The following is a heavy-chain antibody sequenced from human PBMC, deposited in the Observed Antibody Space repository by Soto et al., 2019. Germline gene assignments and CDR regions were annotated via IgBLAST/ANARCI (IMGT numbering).Heavy chain of an antibody. CDR2: VHISGHS. D-gene: IGHD2-15*01. V-gene: IGHV4-4*02. CDR1: GGSVRAPDW. Sequence: QVHLQESGPGLVAPSGTLSLTCTLSGGSVRAPDWWSWVRQSPDKGLEWIAEVHISGHSNYTPSLRCRVSVSIDSSKNQFYLNLNSVTAADTAIYYCARVPQGCSAHSCYFDPWGQGTQVTISS. CDR3: ARVPQGCSAHSCYFDP. J-gene: IGHJ5*01.